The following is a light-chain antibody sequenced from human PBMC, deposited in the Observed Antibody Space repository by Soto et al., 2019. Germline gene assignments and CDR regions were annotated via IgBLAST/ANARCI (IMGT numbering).Light chain of an antibody. V-gene: IGLV2-23*02. CDR3: CSYAGSSTYV. CDR2: EVS. Sequence: QSVLTQPASVSGSPGQSITISCTGTNSDVGSYNLVSWYQPHPGKAPKVMIYEVSKRPSGVPNRFPGSKSGNTASLTISGLQAEDEADYYCCSYAGSSTYVFGTGTKVTVL. J-gene: IGLJ1*01. CDR1: NSDVGSYNL.